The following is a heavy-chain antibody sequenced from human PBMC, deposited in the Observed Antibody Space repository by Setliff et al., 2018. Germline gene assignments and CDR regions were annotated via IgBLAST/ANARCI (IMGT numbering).Heavy chain of an antibody. V-gene: IGHV1-69*06. J-gene: IGHJ4*02. CDR3: ARDPTNHFWSAYWPF. CDR1: GGTFSSYA. D-gene: IGHD3-3*02. CDR2: IIPIFGTA. Sequence: SVKVSCKASGGTFSSYAISWVRQAPGQGLEWMGGIIPIFGTASYVQKFQGRVTMTANTSTSTVYMELRSLRSDDTAVYFCARDPTNHFWSAYWPFWGQGTLVTVSS.